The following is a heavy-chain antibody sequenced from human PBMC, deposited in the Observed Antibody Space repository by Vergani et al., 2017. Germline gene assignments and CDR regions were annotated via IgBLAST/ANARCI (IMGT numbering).Heavy chain of an antibody. Sequence: EVQLVESGGGLVQPGGSLRLSCAASGFTFSSYWMHWVRHAPGKGLVWVSRINSDGSSTSYADSVKGRFTISRDNAKNTLCLQMNSLRAEDTAVYYCAREAEYSSSSGSGFDYWGQGTLVTVSS. V-gene: IGHV3-74*01. D-gene: IGHD6-6*01. CDR1: GFTFSSYW. CDR3: AREAEYSSSSGSGFDY. CDR2: INSDGSST. J-gene: IGHJ4*02.